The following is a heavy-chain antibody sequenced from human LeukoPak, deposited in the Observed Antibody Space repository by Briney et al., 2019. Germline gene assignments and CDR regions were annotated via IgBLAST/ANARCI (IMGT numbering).Heavy chain of an antibody. D-gene: IGHD5-24*01. J-gene: IGHJ3*02. Sequence: ASVKVSCKASGYTVTGYYMHWVRQAAGQGLEWRGWINPNSSGTNYAQKFQGRVTMTRDTSTSTVYMELSSLRSEDTAVYYCARVRDGYNDAYDIWGQGTMVTVTS. V-gene: IGHV1-2*02. CDR1: GYTVTGYY. CDR2: INPNSSGT. CDR3: ARVRDGYNDAYDI.